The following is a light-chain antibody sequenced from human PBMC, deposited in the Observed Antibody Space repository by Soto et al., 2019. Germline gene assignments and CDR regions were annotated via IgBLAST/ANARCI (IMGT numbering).Light chain of an antibody. V-gene: IGKV3-15*01. CDR1: QSVSSN. Sequence: EIVMTQSPATLSVPPGERATLSCRASQSVSSNLAWSQQKPGQAPRLLIYGASTRATGIPARFSGSGSGTEFTLTISSLQSEDVAVYYCQQYNNWPPGITFGQGTRLEIK. CDR2: GAS. J-gene: IGKJ5*01. CDR3: QQYNNWPPGIT.